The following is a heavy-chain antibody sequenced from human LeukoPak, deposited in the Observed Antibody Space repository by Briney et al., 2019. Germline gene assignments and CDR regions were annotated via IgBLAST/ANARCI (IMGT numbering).Heavy chain of an antibody. CDR1: GYTFTGYY. V-gene: IGHV1-2*04. Sequence: GASVKVSCKASGYTFTGYYMHWVRQAPGQGLEWMGWINPNSGGTNYAQKFQGWVTMTRDTSISTAYMELSRLRSDDTAVYYCARGQQLVIRWDAFDIWGQGTMVTVSS. CDR2: INPNSGGT. D-gene: IGHD6-13*01. J-gene: IGHJ3*02. CDR3: ARGQQLVIRWDAFDI.